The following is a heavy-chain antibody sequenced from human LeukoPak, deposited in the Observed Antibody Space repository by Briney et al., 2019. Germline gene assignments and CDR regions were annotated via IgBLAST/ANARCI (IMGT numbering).Heavy chain of an antibody. CDR1: GFTFSRYT. CDR2: ISGSSRHK. D-gene: IGHD6-13*01. V-gene: IGHV3-21*01. J-gene: IGHJ4*02. CDR3: ARTANFAAGYYIDY. Sequence: GGSLRLSCAASGFTFSRYTMNWVRQAPGKGLEWGSAISGSSRHKYYADSVKGRFTISRDNAKNSLYLQMNSLRAEDTAVYYCARTANFAAGYYIDYWGQGTLVTVSS.